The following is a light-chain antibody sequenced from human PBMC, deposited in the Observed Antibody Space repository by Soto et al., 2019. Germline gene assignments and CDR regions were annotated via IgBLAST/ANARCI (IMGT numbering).Light chain of an antibody. Sequence: DIQMTQSPSTLSASVGDRVTITCRASQSISSWLAWYQQKPGKAPKLLIYKASSLESGVPSRFSVSGSGTEFTLTISSLQPDDFATYYCQQYNSSPWTFGQGTKVESK. CDR2: KAS. V-gene: IGKV1-5*03. J-gene: IGKJ1*01. CDR1: QSISSW. CDR3: QQYNSSPWT.